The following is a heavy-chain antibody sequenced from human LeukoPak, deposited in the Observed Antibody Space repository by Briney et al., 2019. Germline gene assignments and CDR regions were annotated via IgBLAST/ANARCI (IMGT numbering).Heavy chain of an antibody. Sequence: SETLSLTCTVSGGSISSGTYYWVWIRQPPGKGLEWIGSIYYNGNTYYNPSLKSRVTISVDTSKNQFSLRLSSVTATDRAVYYCASSPGGYCSSASCYTGGYFDYWGQGSLVTVSS. D-gene: IGHD2-2*02. CDR2: IYYNGNT. J-gene: IGHJ4*02. CDR1: GGSISSGTYY. CDR3: ASSPGGYCSSASCYTGGYFDY. V-gene: IGHV4-39*01.